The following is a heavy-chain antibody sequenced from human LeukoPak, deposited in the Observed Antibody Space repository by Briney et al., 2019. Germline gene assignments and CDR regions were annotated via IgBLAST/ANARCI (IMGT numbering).Heavy chain of an antibody. D-gene: IGHD4-17*01. J-gene: IGHJ4*02. V-gene: IGHV1-2*02. CDR1: GYTFTGYY. CDR2: INPNSGGT. Sequence: ASVKVSCKASGYTFTGYYMHWVRQAPGQGLEWMGWINPNSGGTNYAQKFQGRVTTTRDTSISTAYMELSRLRSDDTAVYYCARVPYGDYYHFDYWGQGTLVTVSS. CDR3: ARVPYGDYYHFDY.